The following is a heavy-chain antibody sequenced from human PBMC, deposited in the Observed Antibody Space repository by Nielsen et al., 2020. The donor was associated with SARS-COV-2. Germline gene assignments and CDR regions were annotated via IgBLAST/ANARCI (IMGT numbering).Heavy chain of an antibody. V-gene: IGHV4-34*13. J-gene: IGHJ6*03. Sequence: WLRQPPGKGLEWIGEINHSGSTNYNPSLKSRVTISIDTSKNQFSLNLSSVTAADMAVYYCASRAEGLQLWRRCFYYMDVWGKGTTVTVSS. CDR3: ASRAEGLQLWRRCFYYMDV. D-gene: IGHD5-18*01. CDR2: INHSGST.